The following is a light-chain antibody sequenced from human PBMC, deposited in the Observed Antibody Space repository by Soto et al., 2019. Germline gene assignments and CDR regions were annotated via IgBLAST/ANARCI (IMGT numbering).Light chain of an antibody. Sequence: DIQMTQSPSTLSASVGDRVTITCRASQSISSWLAWYQQKPGKAPKLLIYKASSLESGVPSRFSGRGSGTEFTLTISSRQPDDFATYYCQQYNSYWTFGRGTKVEIK. CDR3: QQYNSYWT. CDR2: KAS. V-gene: IGKV1-5*03. CDR1: QSISSW. J-gene: IGKJ1*01.